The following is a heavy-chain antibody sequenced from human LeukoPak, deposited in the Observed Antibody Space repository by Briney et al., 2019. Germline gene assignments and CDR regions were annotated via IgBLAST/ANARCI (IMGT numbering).Heavy chain of an antibody. J-gene: IGHJ4*02. CDR1: GFTFSSYA. Sequence: GGSLRLSCAASGFTFSSYAMSWVRQAPGKGLEWVSAISGSGGRIYYGASVKGRFTISRDNSKNTLYLQMNSLRAEDTAVYYCARDSGFSGTQRGEYWGQGTLVTVSS. D-gene: IGHD3/OR15-3a*01. CDR2: ISGSGGRI. V-gene: IGHV3-23*01. CDR3: ARDSGFSGTQRGEY.